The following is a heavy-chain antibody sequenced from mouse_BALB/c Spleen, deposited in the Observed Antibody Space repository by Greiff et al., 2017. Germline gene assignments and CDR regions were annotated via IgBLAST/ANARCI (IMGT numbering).Heavy chain of an antibody. D-gene: IGHD2-14*01. V-gene: IGHV1-87*01. J-gene: IGHJ4*01. CDR3: AKDYKYVNHYAMDY. CDR1: GYTFTSYW. CDR2: IYPGDSDT. Sequence: QVQLQQSGAELARPGASVKLSCKASGYTFTSYWMQWVKQRPGQGLEWIGAIYPGDSDTRYTQKFNGKATLTADKSSSTAYMQLSRFASEDSAVYYCAKDYKYVNHYAMDYWGQGTSVTVSS.